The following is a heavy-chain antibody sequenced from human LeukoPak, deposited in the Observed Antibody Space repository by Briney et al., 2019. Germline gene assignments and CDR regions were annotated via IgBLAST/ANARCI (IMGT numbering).Heavy chain of an antibody. D-gene: IGHD2-15*01. J-gene: IGHJ4*02. CDR2: ISYDGSNK. CDR3: ARDWGDIVVVVAASYFDY. Sequence: GRSLRLSCAASGFTFSSYAMHWVRQAPGKGLEWVAVISYDGSNKYYADSVKGRFTISRDNSKNTLYLQMNSLRAEDTAVYYCARDWGDIVVVVAASYFDYWGQRTLVTVSS. V-gene: IGHV3-30*04. CDR1: GFTFSSYA.